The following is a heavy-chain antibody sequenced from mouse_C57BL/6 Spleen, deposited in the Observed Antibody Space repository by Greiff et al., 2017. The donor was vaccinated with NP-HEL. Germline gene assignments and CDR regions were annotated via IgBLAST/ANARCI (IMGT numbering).Heavy chain of an antibody. CDR3: ARDTTVVATTPYAMDY. CDR2: INPYNGDT. Sequence: VQLQQSGPELVKPGDSVKISCKASGYSFTGYFMNWVMQSHGKSLEWIGRINPYNGDTFYNQKFKGKATLTVDKSSSTAHMELRSLTSEDSAVYYCARDTTVVATTPYAMDYWGQGTSVTVSS. CDR1: GYSFTGYF. D-gene: IGHD1-1*01. J-gene: IGHJ4*01. V-gene: IGHV1-20*01.